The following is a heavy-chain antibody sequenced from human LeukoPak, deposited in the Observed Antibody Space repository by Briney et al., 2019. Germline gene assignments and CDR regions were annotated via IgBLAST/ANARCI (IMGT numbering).Heavy chain of an antibody. J-gene: IGHJ4*02. CDR3: AKDISGGDCPDY. V-gene: IGHV3-20*04. CDR2: INWNGGST. Sequence: GGSLRLSCAASGFTFDDYSMSWVRQAPGKGLEWVSGINWNGGSTGYADSVKGRFTISRDNSKNTVYLQMNSLRAEDTAVYYCAKDISGGDCPDYWGQGTPVTVSS. D-gene: IGHD2-21*02. CDR1: GFTFDDYS.